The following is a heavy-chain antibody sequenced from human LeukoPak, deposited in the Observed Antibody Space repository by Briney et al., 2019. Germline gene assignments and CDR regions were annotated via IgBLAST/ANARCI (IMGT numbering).Heavy chain of an antibody. CDR1: VGSLSSSSYY. V-gene: IGHV4-39*01. CDR3: ARHQYYGSGTYYAPFDD. D-gene: IGHD3-10*01. Sequence: SETLSLTCIVSVGSLSSSSYYWGWIRQPPMKGLEWIGSIYYSGSTEYNLSLKSRVTISVDTSRNQFSLKLSSVTAADTAVYYYARHQYYGSGTYYAPFDDWGQGILVTVSS. J-gene: IGHJ4*02. CDR2: IYYSGST.